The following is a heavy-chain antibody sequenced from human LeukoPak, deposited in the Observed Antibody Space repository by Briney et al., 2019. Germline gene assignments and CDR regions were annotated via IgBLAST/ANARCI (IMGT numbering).Heavy chain of an antibody. CDR2: IYYSGST. D-gene: IGHD6-13*01. V-gene: IGHV4-31*03. J-gene: IGHJ4*02. CDR1: GGSISSGGYY. Sequence: SETLSLTCTVSGGSISSGGYYWSWIRQHPGKGLEWIGYIYYSGSTYYNPSLKSRVTISVDTSKNQFSLKLSSVTAADTAVYYCARSGIATKCFDYWGQGTLVTVSS. CDR3: ARSGIATKCFDY.